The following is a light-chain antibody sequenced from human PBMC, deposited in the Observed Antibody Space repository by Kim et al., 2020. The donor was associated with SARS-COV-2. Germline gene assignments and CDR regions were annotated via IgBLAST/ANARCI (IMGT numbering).Light chain of an antibody. CDR3: QSYDSSTHWV. V-gene: IGLV6-57*03. CDR2: EDN. J-gene: IGLJ3*02. CDR1: SGSIASNY. Sequence: KTVTISGTRSSGSIASNYGQWYQQRPGSAPTTVFYEDNQRPSGVPDRFSGSIDSSANSASLTISGLKTEDEADYYCQSYDSSTHWVFGGGTQLTVL.